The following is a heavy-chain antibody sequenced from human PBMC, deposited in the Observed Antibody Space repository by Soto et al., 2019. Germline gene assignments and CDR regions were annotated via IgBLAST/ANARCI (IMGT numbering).Heavy chain of an antibody. CDR1: GGTFSSYA. CDR2: IIPIFGTA. D-gene: IGHD3-22*01. CDR3: ARAYYYDSSGYLGYFDY. Sequence: QVQLVQSGAEVKKPGSSVKVSCKASGGTFSSYAISWVRQAPGQGLEWMGGIIPIFGTANYAQKFQGRVTITADESTSTAYMELSSLRFEDTAVYYCARAYYYDSSGYLGYFDYWGQGTLVTVSS. J-gene: IGHJ4*02. V-gene: IGHV1-69*01.